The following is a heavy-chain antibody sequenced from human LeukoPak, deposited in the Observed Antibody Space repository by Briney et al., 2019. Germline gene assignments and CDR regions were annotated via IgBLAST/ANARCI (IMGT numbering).Heavy chain of an antibody. CDR3: ARESNPARPLDY. V-gene: IGHV4-4*07. CDR2: IYTSGST. Sequence: SETLSLTCTVSGGSISSYYWSWIRQPAGKGLEWVGRIYTSGSTNYNPSLKSRVTMSVDTSKNQFSLKLSSVTAADTAVYYCARESNPARPLDYWGQGTLVTVSS. CDR1: GGSISSYY. J-gene: IGHJ4*02. D-gene: IGHD4-11*01.